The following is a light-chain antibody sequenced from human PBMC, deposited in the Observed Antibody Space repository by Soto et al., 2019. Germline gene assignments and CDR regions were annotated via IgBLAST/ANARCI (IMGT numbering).Light chain of an antibody. Sequence: DIQMTQSPSSLSASVGDRVTITCRASQTISTYLNWYQQKPGKAPRLLIYDASSLLSGVPSRFSGSGSGTEFTLTISSLQPEDFATYYCQQLNSYHITFGQGTRLGIK. CDR2: DAS. V-gene: IGKV1-17*01. CDR3: QQLNSYHIT. J-gene: IGKJ5*01. CDR1: QTISTY.